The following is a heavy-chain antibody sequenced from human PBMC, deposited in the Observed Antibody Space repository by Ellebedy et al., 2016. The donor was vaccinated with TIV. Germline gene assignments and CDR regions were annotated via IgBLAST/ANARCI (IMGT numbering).Heavy chain of an antibody. CDR1: GYTFTSFG. J-gene: IGHJ4*02. V-gene: IGHV1-8*02. CDR2: MNPNSGST. D-gene: IGHD3-22*01. Sequence: ASVKVSXXASGYTFTSFGITWVRQATGQGLEWMGWMNPNSGSTGYAQKFQGRVTMTRNTSISTAYMELSSLRSEDTAVYYCAREYYYDSSGYYVYWGQGTLVTVSS. CDR3: AREYYYDSSGYYVY.